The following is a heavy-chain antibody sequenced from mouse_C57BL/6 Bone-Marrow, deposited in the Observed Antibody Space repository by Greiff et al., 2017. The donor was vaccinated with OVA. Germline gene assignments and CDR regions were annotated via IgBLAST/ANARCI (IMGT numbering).Heavy chain of an antibody. D-gene: IGHD3-3*01. V-gene: IGHV7-1*01. J-gene: IGHJ3*01. CDR1: GFTFSDFY. CDR3: ARDSGLGGPSEFAY. CDR2: SRNKANDYTT. Sequence: EVQLVESGGGLVQSGRSLRLSCATSGFTFSDFYMEWVRQAPGKGLEWIAASRNKANDYTTEYSASVKGRFIVSRDTSQSILYLQMNALRAEDTAIYYCARDSGLGGPSEFAYWGQGTLVTVSA.